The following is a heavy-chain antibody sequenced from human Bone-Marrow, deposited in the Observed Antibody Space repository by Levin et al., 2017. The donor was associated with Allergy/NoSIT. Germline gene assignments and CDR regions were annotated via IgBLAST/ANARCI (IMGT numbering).Heavy chain of an antibody. V-gene: IGHV3-30*18. CDR2: ISYDGSNT. Sequence: QPGGSLRLSCAASGFTFSSYGMHWVRQAPGKGLEWVAVISYDGSNTYYGGSVKGRFTISRDNSKNTLYLQMNSLRAEDTAVYYCAKDRHGDGYNPTGYWGQGTLVTVSS. CDR1: GFTFSSYG. D-gene: IGHD5-24*01. CDR3: AKDRHGDGYNPTGY. J-gene: IGHJ4*02.